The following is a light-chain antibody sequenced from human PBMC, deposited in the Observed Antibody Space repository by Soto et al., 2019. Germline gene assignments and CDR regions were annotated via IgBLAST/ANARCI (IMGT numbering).Light chain of an antibody. V-gene: IGKV2-30*01. CDR2: KVS. CDR3: MQGGHWPT. J-gene: IGKJ2*01. Sequence: DVVMTQSPLSLPVTLGQPASISCRSSQSLVSSNGNTYLNWFQQRPGQSPRRLLYKVSNRDSGVPERFSGSGSGTDFTLNISRVEAEDVGVYYCMQGGHWPTFGQGTKLEIK. CDR1: QSLVSSNGNTY.